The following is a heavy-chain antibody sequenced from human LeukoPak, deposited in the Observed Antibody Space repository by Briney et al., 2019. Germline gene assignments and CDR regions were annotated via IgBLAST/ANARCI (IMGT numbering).Heavy chain of an antibody. CDR3: AKGGGSSCYSPSDY. D-gene: IGHD2-15*01. CDR2: LSGSGYNT. CDR1: GFTFSSHA. V-gene: IGHV3-23*01. Sequence: ESGGSLRLSCAASGFTFSSHALSWVRQAPGKGLEWVSSLSGSGYNTYYADSVKGRFTISRDNSKNTVYLQMNSLRAEDTAVYYCAKGGGSSCYSPSDYWGQGTLVTVSS. J-gene: IGHJ4*02.